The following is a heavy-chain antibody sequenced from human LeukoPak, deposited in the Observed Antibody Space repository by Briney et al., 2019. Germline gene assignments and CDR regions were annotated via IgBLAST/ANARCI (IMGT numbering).Heavy chain of an antibody. CDR2: INTDGSYS. Sequence: GESLRLSCAASGFTFSYFWMHWFRQTPGKGLVWVSCINTDGSYSTYADSAKGRFTISRDNVRNTLYLQMNSLRAEDSAVYYCARDFDGPRASDYWGQGISVTVSS. CDR3: ARDFDGPRASDY. D-gene: IGHD4-17*01. J-gene: IGHJ4*02. CDR1: GFTFSYFW. V-gene: IGHV3-74*01.